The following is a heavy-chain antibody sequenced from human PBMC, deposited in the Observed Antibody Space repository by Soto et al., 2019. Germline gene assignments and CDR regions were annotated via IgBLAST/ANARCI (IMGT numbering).Heavy chain of an antibody. J-gene: IGHJ4*02. D-gene: IGHD4-17*01. CDR3: ARGPDDSDVPRWDY. V-gene: IGHV1-46*02. CDR1: GYIFNQYY. Sequence: QVQFVQSGAEVRKPGASVRLSCETSGYIFNQYYIHWVRQAPGQGLEWMGIINLRGGTTEYAHKFRGRVTVTGDTSTSTAYMQLSSLRSEDTALYFCARGPDDSDVPRWDYWGQGTLVTVSS. CDR2: INLRGGTT.